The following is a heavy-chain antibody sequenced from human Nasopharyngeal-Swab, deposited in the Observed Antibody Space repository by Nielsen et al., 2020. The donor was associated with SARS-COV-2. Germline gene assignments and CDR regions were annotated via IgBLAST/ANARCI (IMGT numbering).Heavy chain of an antibody. D-gene: IGHD3-3*01. Sequence: WVRQAPGQGLEWMGCMNPNSGNTGYAQKFQGRVTMTRNTSISTAYMELSSLRSEDTAVYYCASRYYDFWSGYPSAFDIWGQGTMVTVSS. CDR2: MNPNSGNT. V-gene: IGHV1-8*01. J-gene: IGHJ3*02. CDR3: ASRYYDFWSGYPSAFDI.